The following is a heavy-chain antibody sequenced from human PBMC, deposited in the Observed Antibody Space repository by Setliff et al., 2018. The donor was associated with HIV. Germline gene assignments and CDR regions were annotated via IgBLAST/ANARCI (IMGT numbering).Heavy chain of an antibody. CDR2: ISPHNADK. Sequence: ASVKVSCKASGYIFTDYFLHWVRQAPGQGLEWMGWISPHNADKNIPRKFRGRVTLTRDTSISTAYMELSGLRSDDTAMYYCARQLSNSLDYWERSLAKGDEFDPWGQGSLVTVSS. V-gene: IGHV1-2*02. D-gene: IGHD3-16*01. J-gene: IGHJ5*02. CDR3: ARQLSNSLDYWERSLAKGDEFDP. CDR1: GYIFTDYF.